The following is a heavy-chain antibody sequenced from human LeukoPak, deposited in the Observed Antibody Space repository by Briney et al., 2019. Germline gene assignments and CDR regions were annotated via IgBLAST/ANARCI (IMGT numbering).Heavy chain of an antibody. CDR2: IIPIFGTA. V-gene: IGHV1-69*01. CDR3: ARGGRYFDWLLPFDY. D-gene: IGHD3-9*01. CDR1: GGTFSSYA. J-gene: IGHJ4*01. Sequence: SVKVSCKASGGTFSSYAISWVRQAPGQGLEWMGGIIPIFGTANYAQKFQGRVTITADESTSTAYTELSSLRSEDTAVYYCARGGRYFDWLLPFDYWGQGTLVTVSS.